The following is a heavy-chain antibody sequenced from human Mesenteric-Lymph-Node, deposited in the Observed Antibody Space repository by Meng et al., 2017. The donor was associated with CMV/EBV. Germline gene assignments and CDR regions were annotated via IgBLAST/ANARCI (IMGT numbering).Heavy chain of an antibody. CDR2: IIPILGIA. Sequence: SVKVSCKASGGTFSSYAISWVRQAPGQGLERMGGIIPILGIANYAQKFQGRVTITADKSTSTAYMELSSLRSEDTAVYYCASSIAAAGRGKGMDVWGQGTTVTVSS. CDR3: ASSIAAAGRGKGMDV. CDR1: GGTFSSYA. V-gene: IGHV1-69*10. D-gene: IGHD6-13*01. J-gene: IGHJ6*02.